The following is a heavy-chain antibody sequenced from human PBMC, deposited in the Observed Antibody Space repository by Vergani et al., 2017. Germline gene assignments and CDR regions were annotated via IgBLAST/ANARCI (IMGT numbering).Heavy chain of an antibody. J-gene: IGHJ1*01. CDR3: ATKSCGTPGCQIGYFRE. CDR1: GFTSSYYG. D-gene: IGHD1-1*01. V-gene: IGHV3-30*03. Sequence: QVHLVESGGGVVQPGRSLRLSCVVSGFTSSYYGMHWVRPAPGKGLEWVEVISYDGTQKYYADSVKGRFTISRDNSKSTLYLQMNSLRTEDTAVYYCATKSCGTPGCQIGYFREWGQGTLVTVSS. CDR2: ISYDGTQK.